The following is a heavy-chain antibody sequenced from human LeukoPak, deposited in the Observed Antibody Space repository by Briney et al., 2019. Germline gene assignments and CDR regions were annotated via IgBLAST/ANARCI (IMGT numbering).Heavy chain of an antibody. J-gene: IGHJ4*02. Sequence: GESLKISCKSSGYRVTNHGIGWVRQRPGKGLEWMGGSYPGDSHTRDSPSFQGQVTISADKSISTAYLQWSSPKASDTAMYHCASRDYYGSGSYYGNFAYWGQGTLVTVSS. D-gene: IGHD3-10*01. CDR1: GYRVTNHG. V-gene: IGHV5-51*01. CDR3: ASRDYYGSGSYYGNFAY. CDR2: SYPGDSHT.